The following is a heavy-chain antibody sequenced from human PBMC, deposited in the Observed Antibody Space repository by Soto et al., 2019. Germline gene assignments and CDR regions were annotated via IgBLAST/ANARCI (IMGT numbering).Heavy chain of an antibody. CDR2: INTDGSST. CDR1: GFTFSSFW. CDR3: AKRGVDTFGLSY. Sequence: EVQMVESGGGLVQPGGSLRLSCAVSGFTFSSFWMNWVRQAQGEGLVWVSRINTDGSSTSYADSVKGRFTISRDNAKNTMYLQMNSLRVEDTAMYYCAKRGVDTFGLSYWGQGTLVTVSS. J-gene: IGHJ4*02. D-gene: IGHD3-10*01. V-gene: IGHV3-74*01.